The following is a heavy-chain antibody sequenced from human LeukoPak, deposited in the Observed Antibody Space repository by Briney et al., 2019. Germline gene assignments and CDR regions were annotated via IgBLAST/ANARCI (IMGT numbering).Heavy chain of an antibody. CDR1: GGSFSGYY. J-gene: IGHJ5*02. CDR2: INHSGRT. V-gene: IGHV4-34*01. D-gene: IGHD2-15*01. CDR3: ARPLGYCSDSRCPQSWFDP. Sequence: SETLSLACAVSGGSFSGYYWTWIRQPPGKGLEWIGEINHSGRTNYNPSLKSRVIISVDTSKNQFSLKLNSVTAADTAVYYCARPLGYCSDSRCPQSWFDPWGQGTLVTVSS.